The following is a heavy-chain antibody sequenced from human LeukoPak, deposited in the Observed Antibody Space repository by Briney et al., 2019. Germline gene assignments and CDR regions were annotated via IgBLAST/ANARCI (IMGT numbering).Heavy chain of an antibody. V-gene: IGHV4-34*01. D-gene: IGHD6-13*01. CDR3: AKCEAAAGTAYYYYYMDV. Sequence: SETLSLTCAVYGGSFSGYYWSWIRQPPGKGLEWIGEINHSGSTNYNPSLKSRVTISVDTSKNQFSLKLSSVTAADTAVYYCAKCEAAAGTAYYYYYMDVWGKGTTVTVSS. CDR1: GGSFSGYY. CDR2: INHSGST. J-gene: IGHJ6*03.